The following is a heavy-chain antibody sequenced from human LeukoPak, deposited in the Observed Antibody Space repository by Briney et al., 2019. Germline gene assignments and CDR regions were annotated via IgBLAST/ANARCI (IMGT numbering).Heavy chain of an antibody. CDR2: ISFDGGNK. CDR3: GRDGIVGSPLFKFDY. J-gene: IGHJ4*02. V-gene: IGHV3-30-3*01. Sequence: PGRSLRLSCAASGFTFNNYAIHWVRQAPGKGLEWVAIISFDGGNKYYADSVKGRFTISRDNSKNTLYLQMNSLRAEDTAVYYCGRDGIVGSPLFKFDYWGQGTLVTVSS. D-gene: IGHD1-26*01. CDR1: GFTFNNYA.